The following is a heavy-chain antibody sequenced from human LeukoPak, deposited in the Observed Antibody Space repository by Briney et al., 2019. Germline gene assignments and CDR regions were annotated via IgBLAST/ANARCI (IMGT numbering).Heavy chain of an antibody. J-gene: IGHJ4*02. CDR3: AKGGKWDVTPFDY. CDR2: ISGGGGST. D-gene: IGHD1-26*01. CDR1: GFTFTSYS. Sequence: GGSLRLSCAASGFTFTSYSMNWVRQAPGKGLEWVSTISGGGGSTYYADSMKGRFTISRDNSKNTLYLQVNSLRAEDTAVYYCAKGGKWDVTPFDYWGQGTLVTVSS. V-gene: IGHV3-23*01.